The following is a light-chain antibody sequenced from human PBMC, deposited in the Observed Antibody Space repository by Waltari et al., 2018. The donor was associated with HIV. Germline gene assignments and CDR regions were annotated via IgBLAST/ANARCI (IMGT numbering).Light chain of an antibody. V-gene: IGLV3-1*01. CDR3: QAWDSSTAV. CDR2: QDS. CDR1: KLGDKY. Sequence: SYELTLPPSVSVSPRQTASTPCSGEKLGDKYACWYQQKPGQSPVVVNYQDSKRPSGIPERFSGSNSGNTATLTISGTQAMDEADYYCQAWDSSTAVFGGGTKLTVL. J-gene: IGLJ2*01.